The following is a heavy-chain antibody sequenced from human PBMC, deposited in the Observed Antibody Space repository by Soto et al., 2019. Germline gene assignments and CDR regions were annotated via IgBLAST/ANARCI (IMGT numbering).Heavy chain of an antibody. CDR1: GGSISSYY. D-gene: IGHD2-2*01. Sequence: TLSLPCTVSGGSISSYYWSWIRQPPGEGLERIGYIYYSGSTNYNPSLKSRVTISVDTSKNQFSLKLSSVTAADTAVYYCARVVKGGYCSSTSCYQEYFQHWGQGTLVTVSS. V-gene: IGHV4-59*01. CDR3: ARVVKGGYCSSTSCYQEYFQH. J-gene: IGHJ1*01. CDR2: IYYSGST.